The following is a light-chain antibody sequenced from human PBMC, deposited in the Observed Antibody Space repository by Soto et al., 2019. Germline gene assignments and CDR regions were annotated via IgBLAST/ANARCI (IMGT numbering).Light chain of an antibody. CDR1: QSLLHSDGNTY. CDR3: MQSTQLRT. CDR2: QTS. J-gene: IGKJ1*01. V-gene: IGKV2-24*01. Sequence: DIVMTQTPLSSPVTLGQPASISCRSSQSLLHSDGNTYLSWLQQRPGQPPRLLIYQTSKRFSGVPDRFSGSGAGTDFTLKISRVESEDVGIYYCMQSTQLRTFGQGTKVEIK.